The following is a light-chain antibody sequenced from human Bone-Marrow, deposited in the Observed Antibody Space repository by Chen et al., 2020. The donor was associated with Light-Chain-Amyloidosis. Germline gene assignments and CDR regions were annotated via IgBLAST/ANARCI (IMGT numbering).Light chain of an antibody. CDR1: NIGSTS. J-gene: IGLJ3*02. Sequence: SYVLTQPSSVSVAPGQTATIACGGNNIGSTSVHWYQQTPGQAPLLVVYDDSDRPSGIPELLSGSNSGNTATLTISRGEAGDEADYYCQVWDRSSDRPVFGGGTKLTVL. CDR3: QVWDRSSDRPV. V-gene: IGLV3-21*02. CDR2: DDS.